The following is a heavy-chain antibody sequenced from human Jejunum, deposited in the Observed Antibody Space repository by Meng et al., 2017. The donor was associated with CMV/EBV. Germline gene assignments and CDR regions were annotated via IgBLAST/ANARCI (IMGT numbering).Heavy chain of an antibody. D-gene: IGHD1-26*01. CDR3: VKGRYSGSSGYFDY. V-gene: IGHV3-9*01. J-gene: IGHJ4*02. CDR1: GFTFDDYA. Sequence: SGFTFDDYAIHWVRQAPGKGLEWVSGINWNSDYIYYADSVKGRFTISRDNAKNSLYLQMNNLRAEDTALYYCVKGRYSGSSGYFDYWGQGTLVTVSS. CDR2: INWNSDYI.